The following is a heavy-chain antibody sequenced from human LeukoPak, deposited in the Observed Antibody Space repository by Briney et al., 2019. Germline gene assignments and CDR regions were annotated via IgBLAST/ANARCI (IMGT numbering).Heavy chain of an antibody. CDR1: GFTFSSYA. J-gene: IGHJ4*02. CDR3: AKAGAYSSSWYYFDY. CDR2: ISGSGGST. D-gene: IGHD6-13*01. V-gene: IGHV3-23*01. Sequence: GGSLRLSCAAFGFTFSSYAMSLVRQAPGKGLEWVSAISGSGGSTYYADSVKGRFTISRDNSKNTLYLQMNSLRAEDTAVYYCAKAGAYSSSWYYFDYWGQGTLVAVSS.